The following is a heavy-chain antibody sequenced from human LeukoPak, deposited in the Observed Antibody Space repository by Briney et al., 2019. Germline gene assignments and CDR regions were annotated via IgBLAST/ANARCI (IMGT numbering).Heavy chain of an antibody. CDR1: GGSISSFY. Sequence: SETLSLTCTVSGGSISSFYWSWIRQPPGKGLEWIGYIYYSGSTNYNPSLKGRVTISIDMSKNQFSLKLSSVAAADTAVYYCARGGGYGDYWGQGTLVTVSS. J-gene: IGHJ4*02. V-gene: IGHV4-59*01. CDR3: ARGGGYGDY. D-gene: IGHD5-12*01. CDR2: IYYSGST.